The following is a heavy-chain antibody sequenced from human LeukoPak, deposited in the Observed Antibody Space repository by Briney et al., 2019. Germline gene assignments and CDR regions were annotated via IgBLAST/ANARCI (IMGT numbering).Heavy chain of an antibody. D-gene: IGHD5-12*01. J-gene: IGHJ5*01. CDR1: AASISSSNHH. CDR3: VRHDGRGGATMGAFDS. Sequence: PSETLSLTCTISAASISSSNHHWGWIRQSPGKGLKWIGSIYSGRTFYYNPSLNSRVTISVVTSDQFTLQLNSVTAADTAVYYCVRHDGRGGATMGAFDSWGQGSLVTVSS. CDR2: IYSGRTF. V-gene: IGHV4-39*01.